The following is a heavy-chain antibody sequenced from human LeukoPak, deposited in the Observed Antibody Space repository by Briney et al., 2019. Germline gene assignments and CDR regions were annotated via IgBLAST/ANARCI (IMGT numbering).Heavy chain of an antibody. Sequence: ASVKVSCKASGFTFTSSTMQWVRQARGQRLEWIGWIGVGRGNTNYAQKVQERVTITRDMATSTVYMEVSSLRSEDTAVYYCAAGYYYSSGSSYMDVWGKGTTVTISS. CDR3: AAGYYYSSGSSYMDV. CDR1: GFTFTSST. D-gene: IGHD3-10*01. J-gene: IGHJ6*03. V-gene: IGHV1-58*02. CDR2: IGVGRGNT.